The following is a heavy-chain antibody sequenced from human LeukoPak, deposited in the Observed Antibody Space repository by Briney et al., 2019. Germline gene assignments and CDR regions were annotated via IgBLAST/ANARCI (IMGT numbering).Heavy chain of an antibody. CDR2: IYPGDSDT. J-gene: IGHJ3*02. V-gene: IGHV5-51*01. CDR1: GYSFTSYW. Sequence: PGESLKISCKGSGYSFTSYWIGWVRQMPGKGLEWMGIIYPGDSDTRYSPSFQGQVTISADKSISTAYLQWSSLKASDTAMYYCASHTQIYNWNDEVAFDIWGQGTMVTVSS. D-gene: IGHD1-1*01. CDR3: ASHTQIYNWNDEVAFDI.